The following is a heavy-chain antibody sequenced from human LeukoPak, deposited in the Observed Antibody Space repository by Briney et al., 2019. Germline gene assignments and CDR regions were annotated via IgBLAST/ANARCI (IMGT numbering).Heavy chain of an antibody. Sequence: PSETLSLTCTVSGGSISSGGYYWSWIRQPPGKGLEWIGEINHSGSTNYNPSLKSRVTISVDTSKNQFSLKLSSVTAADTAVYYCAALGYCSSRCDCWFDPWGQGTLVTVSS. CDR2: INHSGST. J-gene: IGHJ5*02. CDR3: AALGYCSSRCDCWFDP. D-gene: IGHD2-2*01. CDR1: GGSISSGGYY. V-gene: IGHV4-39*07.